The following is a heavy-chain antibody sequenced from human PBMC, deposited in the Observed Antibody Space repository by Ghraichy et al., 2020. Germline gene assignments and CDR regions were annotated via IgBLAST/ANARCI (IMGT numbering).Heavy chain of an antibody. V-gene: IGHV6-1*01. CDR2: TYYRSKWYN. CDR1: GDSVSSNSAA. D-gene: IGHD6-19*01. CDR3: ARDESFEEQWLVDYYYGMDV. Sequence: SQTLSLTCAISGDSVSSNSAAWNWIRQSPSRGLEWLGRTYYRSKWYNDYAVSVKSRITINPDTSKNQFSLQLNSVTPEDTAVYYCARDESFEEQWLVDYYYGMDVWGQGTTVTVSS. J-gene: IGHJ6*02.